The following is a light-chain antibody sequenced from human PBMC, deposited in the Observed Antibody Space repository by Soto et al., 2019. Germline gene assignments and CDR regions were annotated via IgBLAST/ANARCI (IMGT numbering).Light chain of an antibody. CDR3: AAWDDSLNGPL. Sequence: QSVPTQPPSASGTPGQRVTISCSGSSSNIGSNAVNWYQQIPGTAPTLLLYSNNQRPSGVPDRFSGSKSGTSASLAVNGLQSEDEADYYRAAWDDSLNGPLFGGGTKVTVL. V-gene: IGLV1-44*01. J-gene: IGLJ3*02. CDR1: SSNIGSNA. CDR2: SNN.